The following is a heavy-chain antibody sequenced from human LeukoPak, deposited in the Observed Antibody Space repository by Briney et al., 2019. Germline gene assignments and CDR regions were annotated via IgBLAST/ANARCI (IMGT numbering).Heavy chain of an antibody. V-gene: IGHV3-23*01. CDR2: ISGSGGST. D-gene: IGHD1-26*01. J-gene: IGHJ4*02. CDR1: GFTFSSYA. CDR3: ARDLMVGATTAIFDY. Sequence: GGSLRLSCAASGFTFSSYAMSWVRQAPGKGLEWVSAISGSGGSTYYADSVKGRFTISRDNSKNTLYLQMNSLRAEDTAVYYCARDLMVGATTAIFDYWGQGTLVTVSS.